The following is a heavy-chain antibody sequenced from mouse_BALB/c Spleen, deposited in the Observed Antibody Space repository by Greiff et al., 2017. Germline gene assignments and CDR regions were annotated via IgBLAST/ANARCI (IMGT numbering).Heavy chain of an antibody. CDR3: ARSLLRLPFYYAMDY. Sequence: EVMLVESGGGLVQPGGSLKLSCAASGFTFSSYGMSWVRQTPDKRLELVATINSNGGSTYYPDSVKGRFTISRDNAKNTLYLQMSSLKSEDTAMYYCARSLLRLPFYYAMDYWGQGTSVTVSS. CDR1: GFTFSSYG. D-gene: IGHD1-2*01. CDR2: INSNGGST. V-gene: IGHV5-6-3*01. J-gene: IGHJ4*01.